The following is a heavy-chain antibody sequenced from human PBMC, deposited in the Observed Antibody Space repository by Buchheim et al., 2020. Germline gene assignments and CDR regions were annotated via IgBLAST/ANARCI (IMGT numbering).Heavy chain of an antibody. V-gene: IGHV3-30*18. J-gene: IGHJ4*02. CDR1: GFTFSSYG. Sequence: QVQLVESGGGVVQPGRSLRLSCAASGFTFSSYGMHWVRQAPGKGLEWVAVISYDGSNKYYADSVKGRFTISRDNSKNTLYLQMNSLRAEDTAVYYCAKAVLFDYWGQGTL. CDR3: AKAVLFDY. CDR2: ISYDGSNK.